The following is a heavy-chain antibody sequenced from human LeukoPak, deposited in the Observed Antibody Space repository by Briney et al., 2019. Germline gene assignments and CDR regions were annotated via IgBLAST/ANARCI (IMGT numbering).Heavy chain of an antibody. D-gene: IGHD3-3*01. CDR1: GYSISIAYF. CDR2: IFRGGST. Sequence: SETLSLTCSVYGYSISIAYFWGWVRQPPGKGLEWIGRIFRGGSTSYNQSLNSGLTMSMDTSKNQFSLQLTSVSAADTAVYYCARYDSRGSGSTQLEYWGQGILVTISS. CDR3: ARYDSRGSGSTQLEY. V-gene: IGHV4-38-2*01. J-gene: IGHJ4*02.